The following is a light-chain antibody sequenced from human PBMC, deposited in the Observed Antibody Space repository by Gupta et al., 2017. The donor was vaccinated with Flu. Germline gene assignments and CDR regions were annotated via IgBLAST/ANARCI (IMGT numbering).Light chain of an antibody. CDR2: VAS. V-gene: IGKV1-39*01. CDR1: QSISSY. J-gene: IGKJ1*01. Sequence: DMQMTQSPSSLYESVGDRVTITCRASQSISSYLHWYRQKAGNAPKLLIFVASSVKSGVPSRFSGSGCGTDFTLPISRRQPEDFANYYCQQRHSTPFPVGQGTQVEIK. CDR3: QQRHSTPFP.